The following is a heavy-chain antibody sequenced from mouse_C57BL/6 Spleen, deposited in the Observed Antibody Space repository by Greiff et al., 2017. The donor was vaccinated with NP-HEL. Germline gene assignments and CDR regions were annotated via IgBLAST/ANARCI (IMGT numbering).Heavy chain of an antibody. CDR1: GFTFSSYA. J-gene: IGHJ4*01. Sequence: EVQRVESGGGSVKPGGSLKLSCAASGFTFSSYAMSWVRQTPEKRLEWVATISDGGSYTYYPANVKGRFTISRDNAKNNLYLQMSHLKSEDTAMYYCARDRVVARAMDYWGQGTSVTVSS. V-gene: IGHV5-4*01. CDR3: ARDRVVARAMDY. D-gene: IGHD1-1*01. CDR2: ISDGGSYT.